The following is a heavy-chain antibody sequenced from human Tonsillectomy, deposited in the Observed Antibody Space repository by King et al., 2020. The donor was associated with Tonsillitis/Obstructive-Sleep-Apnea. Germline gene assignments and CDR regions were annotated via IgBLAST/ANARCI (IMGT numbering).Heavy chain of an antibody. D-gene: IGHD5-24*01. V-gene: IGHV3-9*01. CDR2: ISWDSGRP. J-gene: IGHJ4*02. CDR1: GFTFDAYA. Sequence: VQLVESGGGLVQPGRSLRLSCAASGFTFDAYAMHWVRPAPGEGLEWVSGISWDSGRPVYADSVKGRFTISRDNARNSLYLQMNSLRAEDTAFYYCARDKGYTFGHGFDYWGQGTLVTVSS. CDR3: ARDKGYTFGHGFDY.